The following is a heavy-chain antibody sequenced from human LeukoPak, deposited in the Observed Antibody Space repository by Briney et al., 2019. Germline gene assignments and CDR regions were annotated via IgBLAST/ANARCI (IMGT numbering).Heavy chain of an antibody. D-gene: IGHD3-16*02. CDR3: ARFEGNYDYVWGSYRQDY. J-gene: IGHJ4*02. CDR2: IYYSGST. CDR1: GGSISSGGYY. V-gene: IGHV4-31*03. Sequence: SETLSLTCTVSGGSISSGGYYWSWIRQHPGKGLEWIGYIYYSGSTYYNPSLKSRVTISVDTSKNQFSLKLSSVTAADTAVYYCARFEGNYDYVWGSYRQDYWGQGTLVTVSS.